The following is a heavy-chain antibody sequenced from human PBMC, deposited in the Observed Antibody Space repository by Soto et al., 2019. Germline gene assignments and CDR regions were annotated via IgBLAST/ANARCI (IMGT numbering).Heavy chain of an antibody. CDR1: GFTFSSYS. CDR3: ARDEGRDGYGY. CDR2: ISSSSSYI. J-gene: IGHJ4*02. V-gene: IGHV3-21*01. Sequence: EVQLVESGGGLVKPGGSLRLSCAASGFTFSSYSMNWVRQAPGKGLEWVSSISSSSSYIYYADSVNGRFTISRDNAKNSLYRQMNSLRAEDTAVYYCARDEGRDGYGYWGQGTLVTVSS. D-gene: IGHD5-12*01.